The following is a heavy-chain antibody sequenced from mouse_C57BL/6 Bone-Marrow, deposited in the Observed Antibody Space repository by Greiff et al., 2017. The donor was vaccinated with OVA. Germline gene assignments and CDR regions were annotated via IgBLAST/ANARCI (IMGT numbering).Heavy chain of an antibody. Sequence: EVKLMESGPGLVKPSQSLSLTCSVTGYSITSGYYWNWIRQFPGNKLEWMGYICYDGSNNYNPSLKNRISITRDTSKNQFFLKLNSVTTEDTATYYCARGGLRRPPRFAYWGQGTLVTVSA. V-gene: IGHV3-6*01. CDR1: GYSITSGYY. J-gene: IGHJ3*01. CDR3: ARGGLRRPPRFAY. D-gene: IGHD2-2*01. CDR2: ICYDGSN.